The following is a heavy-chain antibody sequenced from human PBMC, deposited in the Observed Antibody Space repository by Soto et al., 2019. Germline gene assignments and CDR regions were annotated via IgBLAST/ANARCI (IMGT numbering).Heavy chain of an antibody. J-gene: IGHJ4*02. CDR2: IWYDGSNK. V-gene: IGHV3-33*01. CDR3: ARDRSSYGDYVQDY. CDR1: GFTFSSYG. D-gene: IGHD4-17*01. Sequence: QVQLVASGGGVVQPGRSLRLSCAASGFTFSSYGMHWVRQAPGKGLEWVAVIWYDGSNKYYADSVKGRFTISRDNSKNTLYLQMNSLRAEDTAVYYCARDRSSYGDYVQDYWGQGTLVTVSS.